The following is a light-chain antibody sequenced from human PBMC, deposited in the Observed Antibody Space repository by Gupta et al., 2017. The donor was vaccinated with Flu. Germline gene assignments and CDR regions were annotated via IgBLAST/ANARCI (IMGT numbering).Light chain of an antibody. CDR3: SSYTSSPTYV. V-gene: IGLV2-14*01. Sequence: GTSSDVGGYNYVSWYQQHPGKAPKLMIYEVSNRPSGVSNRFSGSKSGNTASLTISGLQAEDEADYYCSSYTSSPTYVFGTGTKVTVL. J-gene: IGLJ1*01. CDR2: EVS. CDR1: SSDVGGYNY.